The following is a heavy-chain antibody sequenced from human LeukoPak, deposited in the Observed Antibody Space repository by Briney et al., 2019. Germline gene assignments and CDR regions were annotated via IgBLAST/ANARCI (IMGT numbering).Heavy chain of an antibody. Sequence: GGSLRLSCAGSGFTFSSHWMTWVRQAPGKGLEWVANIKQDGSEKYSVDSEKGRFTISRDNAKNSLYLQMNSLRPEDTAVYYCARENSHQLPYTLDYWGQGTLVTVSS. CDR3: ARENSHQLPYTLDY. CDR1: GFTFSSHW. D-gene: IGHD2-2*01. J-gene: IGHJ4*02. V-gene: IGHV3-7*01. CDR2: IKQDGSEK.